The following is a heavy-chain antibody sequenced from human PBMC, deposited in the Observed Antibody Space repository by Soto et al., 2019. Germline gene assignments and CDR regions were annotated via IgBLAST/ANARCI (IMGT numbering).Heavy chain of an antibody. J-gene: IGHJ5*02. V-gene: IGHV3-7*01. CDR1: GLKFSSYW. CDR3: ARGEAIGDDP. Sequence: GGSLGLSCAASGLKFSSYWMTWVRQAPGKGLEWVANIKQDGSEKYYVDSAKGRFTISRDNAKNSLYLQMNNLRVEDTAVYYCARGEAIGDDPWGHGTLVTVSS. D-gene: IGHD3-10*01. CDR2: IKQDGSEK.